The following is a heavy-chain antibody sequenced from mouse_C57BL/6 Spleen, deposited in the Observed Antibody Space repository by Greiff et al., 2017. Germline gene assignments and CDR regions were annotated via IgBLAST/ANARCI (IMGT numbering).Heavy chain of an antibody. D-gene: IGHD1-1*01. V-gene: IGHV1-59*01. J-gene: IGHJ4*01. Sequence: QVQLQQPGAELLRPGTSVKLSCKASGYTFTSYWMPWVKQRPGQGLEWIGVIDPSDSYTNYTPQFKGKATLTVDQSSCTAYMQLSSLTSEDSAVYYCERRGAFYYYGSSQYDDAMDYWGQGTSVTVSS. CDR3: ERRGAFYYYGSSQYDDAMDY. CDR2: IDPSDSYT. CDR1: GYTFTSYW.